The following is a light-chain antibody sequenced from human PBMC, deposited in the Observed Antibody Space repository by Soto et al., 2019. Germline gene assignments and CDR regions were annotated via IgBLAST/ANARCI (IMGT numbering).Light chain of an antibody. CDR2: EVS. CDR3: SSYAGSNNPYV. CDR1: SSDVGGYNY. Sequence: QSALTQPPSASGSHGQSVTLSCTGTSSDVGGYNYVSWYQQHPGQAPKLMIYEVSKRPSGVPDRFSGSRSGNTASLTVSGLQAEDEAEYYCSSYAGSNNPYVFVTGTKLTVL. J-gene: IGLJ1*01. V-gene: IGLV2-8*01.